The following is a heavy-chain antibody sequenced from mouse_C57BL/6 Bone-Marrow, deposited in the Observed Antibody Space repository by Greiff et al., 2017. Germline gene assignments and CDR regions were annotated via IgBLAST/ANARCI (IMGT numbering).Heavy chain of an antibody. CDR3: ARHERYYDYEGYFDY. V-gene: IGHV1-62-2*01. D-gene: IGHD2-4*01. CDR2: FYPGSGSI. Sequence: VKVVESGAELVKPGASVKLSCKASGYIFTEYTIHWVKQRSGQGLEWIGWFYPGSGSIKYNERFKDKATLTADKSSNTVSMELSRLTSEDSAVYFCARHERYYDYEGYFDYWGQGTTLTVSS. J-gene: IGHJ2*01. CDR1: GYIFTEYT.